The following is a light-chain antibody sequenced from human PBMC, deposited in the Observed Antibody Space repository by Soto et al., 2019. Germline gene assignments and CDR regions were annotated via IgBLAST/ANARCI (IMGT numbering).Light chain of an antibody. CDR1: SSDVGGYNY. CDR3: CSYTTSNTRQIV. Sequence: QSVLTQPASASGSPGQSITISCTGTSSDVGGYNYVSWYQQHPGKAPKFMIYDVSNRPSGVSNRLSGSKSGNTASLTISGLQAEDEADYYCCSYTTSNTRQIVFGTGTKVTVL. J-gene: IGLJ1*01. V-gene: IGLV2-14*01. CDR2: DVS.